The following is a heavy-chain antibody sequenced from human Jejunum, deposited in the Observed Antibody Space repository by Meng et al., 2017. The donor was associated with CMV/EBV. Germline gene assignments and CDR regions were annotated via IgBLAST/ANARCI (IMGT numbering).Heavy chain of an antibody. J-gene: IGHJ5*02. CDR2: ISNNVLYT. Sequence: QVQLVGFGGGLVNAGGSLSSSCAGSGFTISNHYMSWIRQAPGKGLEWVAFISNNVLYTKYADSVKGRFTISRDNPRNSLYLQMNSLRAEDTGMYYCVTENYANPESWGQGTLVTVSS. CDR3: VTENYANPES. D-gene: IGHD1-7*01. V-gene: IGHV3-11*05. CDR1: GFTISNHY.